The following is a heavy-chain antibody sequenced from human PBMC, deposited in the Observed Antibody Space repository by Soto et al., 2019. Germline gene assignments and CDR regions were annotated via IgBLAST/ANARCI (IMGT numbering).Heavy chain of an antibody. CDR2: INHSGST. V-gene: IGHV4-34*01. CDR3: ARSGNYYGSGSYYTLIHYYYGMDV. D-gene: IGHD3-10*01. J-gene: IGHJ6*01. CDR1: GGSFSGYY. Sequence: QVQLQQWGAGLLKPSETLSLTCAVYGGSFSGYYWSWIRQPPGKGLEWIGEINHSGSTNYNPSLKSRVTISVDTSKNQFSLKLSSVTAADTAVYYCARSGNYYGSGSYYTLIHYYYGMDVW.